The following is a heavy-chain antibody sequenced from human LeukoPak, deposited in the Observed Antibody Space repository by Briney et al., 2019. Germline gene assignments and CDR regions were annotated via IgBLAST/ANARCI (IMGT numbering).Heavy chain of an antibody. D-gene: IGHD1-1*01. CDR3: ARVAKERVGGVYYFDY. CDR2: IDTAGDT. Sequence: GGSLRLSCAASGFTFSDYDMHWVRQATGKGLEWGSAIDTAGDTYYTGSVNGRFTISRENSKNSFYLQMNSVRAGDTAVYYCARVAKERVGGVYYFDYWGQGTLVTVSS. CDR1: GFTFSDYD. V-gene: IGHV3-13*01. J-gene: IGHJ4*02.